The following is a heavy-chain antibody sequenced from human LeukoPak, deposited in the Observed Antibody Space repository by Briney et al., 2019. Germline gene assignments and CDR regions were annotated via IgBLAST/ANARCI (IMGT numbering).Heavy chain of an antibody. CDR2: ISGSGDKT. D-gene: IGHD2-15*01. CDR1: GFTFSDYA. CDR3: AKDTSAWWYHRAYMNV. Sequence: GGSLRLSCAASGFTFSDYAMSWVRQAPGGGLEWVSAISGSGDKTFHADSVKGRFTTSRDNSKNTLSLQMSSLRVEDSAVYFCAKDTSAWWYHRAYMNVWGSGTTVTVSS. V-gene: IGHV3-23*01. J-gene: IGHJ6*03.